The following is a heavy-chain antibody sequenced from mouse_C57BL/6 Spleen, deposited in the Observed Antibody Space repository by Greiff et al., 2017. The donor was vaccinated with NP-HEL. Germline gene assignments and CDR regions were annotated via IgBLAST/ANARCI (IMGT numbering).Heavy chain of an antibody. CDR2: INPNNGGT. D-gene: IGHD2-4*01. J-gene: IGHJ3*01. V-gene: IGHV1-26*01. Sequence: EVQLQQSGPELVKPGASVKISCKASGYTFTDYYMNWVKQSHGKSLEWIGDINPNNGGTSYNQKFKGKATLTVDKSSSTAYMELRSLTSEDSAVYYCASPLYYDDGRFAYWGQGTRVTVSA. CDR1: GYTFTDYY. CDR3: ASPLYYDDGRFAY.